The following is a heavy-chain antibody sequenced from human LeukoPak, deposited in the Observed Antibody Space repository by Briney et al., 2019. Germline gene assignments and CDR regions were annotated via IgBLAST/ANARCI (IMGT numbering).Heavy chain of an antibody. CDR3: ARADPTTVTTGPRLHAFDI. D-gene: IGHD4-17*01. CDR1: GFTVSSNY. V-gene: IGHV3-53*01. J-gene: IGHJ3*02. Sequence: GGSVSLFCSASGFTVSSNYMIWVRQAPGKGVEGVSVIYSCDSTYYADSVKGRFTIYRNNYKNMLYLPVNSLSAEDTAVYYCARADPTTVTTGPRLHAFDIWGQGTMVTVSS. CDR2: IYSCDST.